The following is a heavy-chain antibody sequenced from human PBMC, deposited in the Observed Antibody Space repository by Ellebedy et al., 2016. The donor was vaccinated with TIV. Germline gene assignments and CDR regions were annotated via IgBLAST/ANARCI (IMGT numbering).Heavy chain of an antibody. CDR3: ARTNRITMIVVVTDWFDP. V-gene: IGHV3-7*01. CDR2: INQNGSKK. Sequence: GGSLRLXCATSPFPFSIPRMSSIRQDPGKGMKLVPNINQNGSKKYFVDSVKGRFTISRDNAKNSLYLQMNSLRAEDTAVYYCARTNRITMIVVVTDWFDPWGQGTLVTVSS. CDR1: PFPFSIPR. D-gene: IGHD3-22*01. J-gene: IGHJ5*02.